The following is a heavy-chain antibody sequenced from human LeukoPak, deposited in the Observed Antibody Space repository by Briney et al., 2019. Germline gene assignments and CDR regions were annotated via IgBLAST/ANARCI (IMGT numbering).Heavy chain of an antibody. D-gene: IGHD3-10*01. Sequence: VASVKVSCKASGYTSTSYDINWVRHAAGQGLGWMGWMNTNGDNTGYAQKIQGRVIMTRNTSISTAYMELSSLRSEDTAVYYCARGFKGILLWFGEPITFDIWGQGTMVTVSS. CDR3: ARGFKGILLWFGEPITFDI. J-gene: IGHJ3*02. CDR1: GYTSTSYD. CDR2: MNTNGDNT. V-gene: IGHV1-8*01.